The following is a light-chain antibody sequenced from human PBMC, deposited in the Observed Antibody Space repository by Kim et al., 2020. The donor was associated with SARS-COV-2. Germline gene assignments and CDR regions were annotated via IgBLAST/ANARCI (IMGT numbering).Light chain of an antibody. CDR3: QQYGGTPPRYT. V-gene: IGKV3-20*01. J-gene: IGKJ2*01. Sequence: SPGERATLACRASQSISSYLAWYQQKPGQAPRLLIYGASSRATGIPDRFSGRGSGTDFTLTISRLEPEDFAVYYCQQYGGTPPRYTFGQGTKLEIK. CDR2: GAS. CDR1: QSISSY.